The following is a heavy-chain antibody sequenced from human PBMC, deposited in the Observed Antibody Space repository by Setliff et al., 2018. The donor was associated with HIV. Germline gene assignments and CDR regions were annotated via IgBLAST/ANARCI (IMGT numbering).Heavy chain of an antibody. J-gene: IGHJ5*02. D-gene: IGHD4-17*01. CDR2: IYPKDGRT. CDR1: GYTFIASF. Sequence: GASVKVSCKASGYTFIASFMHWVRQAPGQGLEWMGWIYPKDGRTNYAQKFQGRVTMTSDTSISTAYLDLSRLRSDDTAVYYCARSPRLRGGHNWFDPWGQGTLVTVSS. V-gene: IGHV1-2*02. CDR3: ARSPRLRGGHNWFDP.